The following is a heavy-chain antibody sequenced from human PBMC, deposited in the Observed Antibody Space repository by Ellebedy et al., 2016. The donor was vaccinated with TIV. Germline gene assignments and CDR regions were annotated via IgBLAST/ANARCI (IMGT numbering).Heavy chain of an antibody. CDR3: ARDRMYYYDSSGSYQYYGMDV. Sequence: SETLSLTXTVSGGSISSYYWNWIRQPPGKGLEWIGYISYSGSSNYNPSLKSRVTISVVTSKNQFSLKLSSVTAADTAVYYCARDRMYYYDSSGSYQYYGMDVWGQGTTVTVSS. D-gene: IGHD3-22*01. V-gene: IGHV4-59*13. CDR1: GGSISSYY. CDR2: ISYSGSS. J-gene: IGHJ6*02.